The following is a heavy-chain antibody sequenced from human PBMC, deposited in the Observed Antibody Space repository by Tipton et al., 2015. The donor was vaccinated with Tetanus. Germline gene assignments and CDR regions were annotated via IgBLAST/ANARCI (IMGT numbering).Heavy chain of an antibody. D-gene: IGHD3-10*01. CDR2: THHSGNT. CDR3: ARWGDASGSTNLYAFDI. Sequence: GLVKPSETLSLTCSVSGASISSYYWNWIRQVPGKGLERIGYTHHSGNTNYNPSLSGRVTTSVDTSKNQFSLKMSSVTAADTAVYYCARWGDASGSTNLYAFDIWGQGTMVSVSS. J-gene: IGHJ3*02. V-gene: IGHV4-59*01. CDR1: GASISSYY.